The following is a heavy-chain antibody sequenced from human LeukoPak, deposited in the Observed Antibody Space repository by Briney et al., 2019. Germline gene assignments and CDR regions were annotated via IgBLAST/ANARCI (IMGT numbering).Heavy chain of an antibody. CDR3: AKDLQMATITPFDY. CDR2: IRYDGGNK. Sequence: PGGSLRLSCAASGFTFSSYGMHWVRQAPGKGLEWVAFIRYDGGNKYYADSVKGRFTISRDNSKNTLYLQMNSLRAEDTAVYYCAKDLQMATITPFDYWGQGTLVTVSS. CDR1: GFTFSSYG. V-gene: IGHV3-30*02. D-gene: IGHD5-24*01. J-gene: IGHJ4*02.